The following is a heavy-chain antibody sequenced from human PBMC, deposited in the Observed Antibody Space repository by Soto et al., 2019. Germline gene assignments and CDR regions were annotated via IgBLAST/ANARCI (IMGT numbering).Heavy chain of an antibody. J-gene: IGHJ4*02. CDR3: ARQKSIAAAQTQEIFDY. CDR2: IYYSGST. D-gene: IGHD6-25*01. Sequence: PSGTLALTCTVSGGSISSGGYYWGGIRQHPGKGLEWIGYIYYSGSTYYNPSLKSRVTISVDTSKNQFSLKLSSVTAADTAVYYCARQKSIAAAQTQEIFDYWGQGTLVTVSS. CDR1: GGSISSGGYY. V-gene: IGHV4-31*03.